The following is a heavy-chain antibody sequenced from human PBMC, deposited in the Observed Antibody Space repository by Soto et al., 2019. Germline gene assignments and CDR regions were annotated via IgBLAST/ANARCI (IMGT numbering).Heavy chain of an antibody. CDR3: ARTFSDGLPSDY. CDR1: GYTFTNYY. D-gene: IGHD6-25*01. Sequence: ATVKASCKASGYTFTNYYMHWVRQAPGQGHEWMGMIKPTGGSTSYAQKFQGRVTMTRDTSTSTVYMELSSLTSEDTAVYYCARTFSDGLPSDYWGQGTLVTVSS. CDR2: IKPTGGST. J-gene: IGHJ4*02. V-gene: IGHV1-46*01.